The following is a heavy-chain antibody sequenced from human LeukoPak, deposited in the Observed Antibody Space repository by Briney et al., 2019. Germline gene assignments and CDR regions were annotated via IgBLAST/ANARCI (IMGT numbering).Heavy chain of an antibody. V-gene: IGHV1-2*02. D-gene: IGHD5-12*01. Sequence: ASVKVSCKASGYTFTGYYMHWVRQAPGQGLEWMGWINPNSGGTNYAQKFQGRVTMTRDTSISTAYMELSRLRSDDTAVYYCAVLVATISEWFDPWGQGTLVTVSS. J-gene: IGHJ5*02. CDR2: INPNSGGT. CDR1: GYTFTGYY. CDR3: AVLVATISEWFDP.